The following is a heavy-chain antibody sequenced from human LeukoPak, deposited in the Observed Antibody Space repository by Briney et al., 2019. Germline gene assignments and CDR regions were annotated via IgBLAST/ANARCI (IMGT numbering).Heavy chain of an antibody. D-gene: IGHD3-3*01. J-gene: IGHJ6*02. Sequence: GGSLRLSCAASGFTFSSYWMSWVRQAPGKGLEWVANIKQDGSEKYYVDSVKGRFTISRDNAKNSLYLQMNSLRAEDTAVYYCARDKTIFGVAIIRHYYYGMDVWGQGTTVTVSS. CDR2: IKQDGSEK. CDR1: GFTFSSYW. V-gene: IGHV3-7*01. CDR3: ARDKTIFGVAIIRHYYYGMDV.